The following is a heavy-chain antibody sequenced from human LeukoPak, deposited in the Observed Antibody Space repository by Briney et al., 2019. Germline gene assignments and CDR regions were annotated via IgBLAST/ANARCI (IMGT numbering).Heavy chain of an antibody. CDR3: ARDLVSRSNY. CDR1: GFTFSRYT. V-gene: IGHV3-21*01. D-gene: IGHD6-6*01. J-gene: IGHJ4*02. Sequence: GGSLRLSCAASGFTFSRYTMNWVRQSPGKGLEWVSSISSSGYYIYYADSVKGRFTISRDNAKNSLYLQMNSLKAEDTAVYYCARDLVSRSNYWGQGTPVTVSS. CDR2: ISSSGYYI.